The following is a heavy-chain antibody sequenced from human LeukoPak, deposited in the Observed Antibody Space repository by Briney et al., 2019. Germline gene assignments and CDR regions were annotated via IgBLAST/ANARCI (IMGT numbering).Heavy chain of an antibody. D-gene: IGHD3-16*02. V-gene: IGHV4-39*01. Sequence: NTSETLSLTCTVSGGSIRSSYYYWGWLRQPPGKGLEWIGSIYDSGSTYYNPSLKSRVTISVDTSKNQFSLKLSSVTAADTAVYYCARHAPYDYVWGSYRPKLPYFDYWGQGTLVTVSS. CDR2: IYDSGST. CDR1: GGSIRSSYYY. CDR3: ARHAPYDYVWGSYRPKLPYFDY. J-gene: IGHJ4*02.